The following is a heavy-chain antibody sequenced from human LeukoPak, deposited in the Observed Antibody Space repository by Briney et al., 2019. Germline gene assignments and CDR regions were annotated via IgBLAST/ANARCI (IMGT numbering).Heavy chain of an antibody. CDR3: ARGYYYSGTYYPSFFDY. D-gene: IGHD3-10*01. Sequence: QPGGSLRLSCAASGFTFNKYWLTWVRQAPGKGPEWVANINQDDSQIYYLESVEGRFTITRDNAKNSLHLQMNSLRAEDTAVYYCARGYYYSGTYYPSFFDYWGQGTLVTVSS. J-gene: IGHJ4*02. CDR1: GFTFNKYW. CDR2: INQDDSQI. V-gene: IGHV3-7*01.